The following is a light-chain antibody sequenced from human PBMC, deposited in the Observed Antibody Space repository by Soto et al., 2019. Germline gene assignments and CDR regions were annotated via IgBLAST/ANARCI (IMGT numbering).Light chain of an antibody. V-gene: IGLV2-11*01. Sequence: QSVLTQPRPVSGSPGQSVTISCTGTISDVGGYNYVSWYQQHPGKAPKLMIYDVSERPSGVPDRFSGSKSGNTASLTISGLQAEDEADYYCCSYAGSFYVFGTGTKVTVL. J-gene: IGLJ1*01. CDR2: DVS. CDR1: ISDVGGYNY. CDR3: CSYAGSFYV.